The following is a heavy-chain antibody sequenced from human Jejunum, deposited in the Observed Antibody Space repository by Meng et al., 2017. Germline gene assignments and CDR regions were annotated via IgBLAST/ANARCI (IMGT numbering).Heavy chain of an antibody. V-gene: IGHV5-51*01. CDR3: ARLRISGAPLFKINLFDP. CDR2: IDPTDSDT. J-gene: IGHJ5*02. CDR1: GYTFTSYW. Sequence: GESLKISCQGSGYTFTSYWIGWVRQMPGKGLEWMGIIDPTDSDTRYSPSFQGQVNISADKSISTAYLQWSRLEASDTAIYYCARLRISGAPLFKINLFDPWGQGTLVTVSS. D-gene: IGHD2-21*01.